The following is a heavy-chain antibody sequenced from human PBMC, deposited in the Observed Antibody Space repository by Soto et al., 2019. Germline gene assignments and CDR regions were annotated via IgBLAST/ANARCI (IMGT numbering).Heavy chain of an antibody. D-gene: IGHD6-13*01. Sequence: QVQLGESGGGVVQPGRSLRLSCAASGFTFSSYAMHWVRQAPGKGLEWVAVISYDGSNKYYADSVKGRFTISRDNSKNTLYLQMNRLRAEDTAGYYCARSNKALAGAGLYFCVYWGQGTLVTVSS. CDR2: ISYDGSNK. CDR1: GFTFSSYA. CDR3: ARSNKALAGAGLYFCVY. J-gene: IGHJ4*02. V-gene: IGHV3-30-3*01.